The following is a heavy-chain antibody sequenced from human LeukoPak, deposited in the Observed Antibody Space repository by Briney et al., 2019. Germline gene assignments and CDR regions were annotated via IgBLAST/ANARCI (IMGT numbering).Heavy chain of an antibody. D-gene: IGHD5-18*01. CDR2: ISYDGSNK. CDR1: GFTFSSYG. CDR3: AKPGRNSEYSYDPWYFDL. Sequence: GGSLRLSCTASGFTFSSYGMHWVRQAPGKGLEWVAIISYDGSNKYYADSVKGRFTISRDNSKNTLYLQMNSLRAEDTAVYYCAKPGRNSEYSYDPWYFDLWGRGTLVTVSS. V-gene: IGHV3-30*18. J-gene: IGHJ2*01.